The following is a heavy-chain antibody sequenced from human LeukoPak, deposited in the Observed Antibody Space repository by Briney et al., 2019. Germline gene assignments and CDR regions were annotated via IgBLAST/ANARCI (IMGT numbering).Heavy chain of an antibody. V-gene: IGHV3-48*03. CDR3: ARDYDLYYFDY. CDR1: GFTFSSYE. J-gene: IGHJ4*02. CDR2: ISSSGSTI. Sequence: GGSLRLSCAASGFTFSSYEMNWVRQAPGKGLEWVSYISSSGSTIYYADSVKGRSTISRDNAKNSLYLQMNSLRAEDTAVYYCARDYDLYYFDYWGQGTLVTVSS. D-gene: IGHD3-22*01.